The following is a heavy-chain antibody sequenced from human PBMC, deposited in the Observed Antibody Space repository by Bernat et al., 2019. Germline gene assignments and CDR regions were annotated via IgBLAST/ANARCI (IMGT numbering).Heavy chain of an antibody. CDR1: GGSFSGYY. Sequence: QVQLQQWGAGLLKPSETLSLTCAVYGGSFSGYYWSWIRQHPGKGLEWIGYIYYSGSTYYNPSLKSRVTISVDTSKNQFSLKLSSVTAADTAVYYCAREGIVATISYGMDVWGQGTTVTVSS. V-gene: IGHV4-34*01. D-gene: IGHD5-12*01. J-gene: IGHJ6*02. CDR3: AREGIVATISYGMDV. CDR2: IYYSGST.